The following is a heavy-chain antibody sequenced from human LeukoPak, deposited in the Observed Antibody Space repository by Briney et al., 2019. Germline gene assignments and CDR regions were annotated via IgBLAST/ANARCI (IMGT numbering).Heavy chain of an antibody. CDR3: TTDRDDSSGGDYFDY. CDR1: GFTFSNAW. CDR2: IKSKTDGGTT. D-gene: IGHD6-25*01. V-gene: IGHV3-15*01. Sequence: GGSLRLSCAASGFTFSNAWMSWVRQAPGRGLEWVGRIKSKTDGGTTDYAAPVKGRFTISRDDSKNTLDLQMNSLKTEDTAVYYCTTDRDDSSGGDYFDYWGQGTLVTVSS. J-gene: IGHJ4*02.